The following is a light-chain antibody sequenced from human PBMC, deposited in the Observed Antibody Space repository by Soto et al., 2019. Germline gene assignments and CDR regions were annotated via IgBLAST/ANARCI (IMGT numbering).Light chain of an antibody. V-gene: IGKV1-5*03. J-gene: IGKJ1*01. CDR2: KAS. Sequence: DIQMTQSPSTLSASVGDRVTITCRASQSISSWLAWYQQKPGKAPKLLIYKASSLESGVPSRFSGSVSGTVFTLTISSLQPDDFATYYCQQSWTFGQGTKVEIK. CDR3: QQSWT. CDR1: QSISSW.